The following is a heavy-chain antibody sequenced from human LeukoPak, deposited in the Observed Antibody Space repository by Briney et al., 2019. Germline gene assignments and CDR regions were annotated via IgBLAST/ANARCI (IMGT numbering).Heavy chain of an antibody. D-gene: IGHD2-15*01. CDR1: GGSFSGYY. CDR3: ARRGYCSGGSCYSFDY. Sequence: SETLSLTCAVYGGSFSGYYWSWIRQPPGKGLEWIGEINHSGSTNYNPSLKSRVTISVDTSKNQFSLKLKSVTAADTAVYYCARRGYCSGGSCYSFDYWGQGTLVTVSS. V-gene: IGHV4-34*01. J-gene: IGHJ4*02. CDR2: INHSGST.